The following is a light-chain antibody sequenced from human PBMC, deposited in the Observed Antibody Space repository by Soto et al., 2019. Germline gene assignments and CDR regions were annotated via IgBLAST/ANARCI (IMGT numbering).Light chain of an antibody. CDR3: QHYNTYST. CDR1: QSFSSW. V-gene: IGKV1-5*01. Sequence: DIQMTQSPSSLSASVGDRVTITCRASQSFSSWLAWYQQKPGQAPTLLIYAASTLQSGVPSRFSGSGSGADFTLTISSLQPDDFATYYCQHYNTYSTFGQGTKVDIK. CDR2: AAS. J-gene: IGKJ1*01.